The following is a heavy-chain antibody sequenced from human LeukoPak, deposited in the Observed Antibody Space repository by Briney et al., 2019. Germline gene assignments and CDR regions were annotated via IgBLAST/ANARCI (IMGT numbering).Heavy chain of an antibody. J-gene: IGHJ4*02. D-gene: IGHD6-13*01. Sequence: AETLSLTSTVSGGSISSSSYYWGWIRQPPGKGLEWIGNIYYSGSTYYNPSLKSRVTISVDTSKNQFFLKLSSVTAADTAVYYCARHGRKNRIAAAGSRSGFDYWGQGTLVTVSS. CDR1: GGSISSSSYY. CDR2: IYYSGST. V-gene: IGHV4-39*01. CDR3: ARHGRKNRIAAAGSRSGFDY.